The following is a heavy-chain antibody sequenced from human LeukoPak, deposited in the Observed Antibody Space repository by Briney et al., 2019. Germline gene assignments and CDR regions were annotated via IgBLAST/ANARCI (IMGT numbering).Heavy chain of an antibody. Sequence: PSETLSLTCTVAGASISSYYWSWIRQPAGKVLEWIGRIYTSGSTNYNPSLKSRVTMSVDTSKNQFSLKLSSVTAADTAVYYCARVALSELLRRSGGWYFDLWGRGTLVTVSS. CDR3: ARVALSELLRRSGGWYFDL. CDR1: GASISSYY. J-gene: IGHJ2*01. CDR2: IYTSGST. V-gene: IGHV4-4*07. D-gene: IGHD1-26*01.